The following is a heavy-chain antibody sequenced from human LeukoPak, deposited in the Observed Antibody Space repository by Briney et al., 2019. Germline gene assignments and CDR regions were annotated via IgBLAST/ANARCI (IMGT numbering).Heavy chain of an antibody. D-gene: IGHD4-23*01. J-gene: IGHJ4*02. Sequence: GGSLRLSCAASGFTFSSYSMNWVRQAPGKGLEWVSSISSSSSYIYYADSMKGRFTISRDNAKNSLYLQMNSLRAEDTAVYYCARVGTMVVTPIDYWGQGTLVTVSS. CDR2: ISSSSSYI. CDR1: GFTFSSYS. V-gene: IGHV3-21*01. CDR3: ARVGTMVVTPIDY.